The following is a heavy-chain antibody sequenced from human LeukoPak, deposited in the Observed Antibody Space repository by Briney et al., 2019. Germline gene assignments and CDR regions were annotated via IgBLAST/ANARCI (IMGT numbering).Heavy chain of an antibody. CDR3: AKPMSPRRNYDFWSGYEFDY. CDR2: ISGSGHST. CDR1: GFTFSNYA. J-gene: IGHJ4*02. Sequence: GGSLRLSCAASGFTFSNYAMSWVRQAPGKGLEWVSGISGSGHSTYYADSVKGRFTISRDNAKNSLYLQMNSLRAEDTAVYYCAKPMSPRRNYDFWSGYEFDYWGQGTLVTVSS. D-gene: IGHD3-3*01. V-gene: IGHV3-23*01.